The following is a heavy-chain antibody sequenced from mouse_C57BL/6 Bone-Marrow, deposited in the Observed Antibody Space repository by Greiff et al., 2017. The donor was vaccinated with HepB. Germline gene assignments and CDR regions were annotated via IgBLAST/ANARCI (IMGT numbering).Heavy chain of an antibody. CDR1: GYAFTNYL. V-gene: IGHV1-54*01. CDR2: INPGSGGT. D-gene: IGHD1-1*01. J-gene: IGHJ4*01. CDR3: ARENYYGSSYDAMDY. Sequence: VKVVESGAELVRPGTSVKVSCKASGYAFTNYLIEWVKQRPGQGLEWIGVINPGSGGTNYNEKFKGKATLTADKSSSTAYMQLSSLTSEDSAVYFCARENYYGSSYDAMDYWGQGTSVTVSS.